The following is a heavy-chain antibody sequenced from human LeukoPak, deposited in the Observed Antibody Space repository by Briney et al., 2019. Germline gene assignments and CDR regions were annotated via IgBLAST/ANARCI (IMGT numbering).Heavy chain of an antibody. Sequence: SETLSLTCTVSGGSITSYYWSWIRQPPGKGPEWIGHLSHSGITNYNPSLKSRVTMSVDTSKNQFSLKLNSVTAADTAVYYCSRHGGSWTFDYWGQGSLVIVSS. CDR2: LSHSGIT. V-gene: IGHV4-59*08. CDR1: GGSITSYY. J-gene: IGHJ4*02. D-gene: IGHD6-13*01. CDR3: SRHGGSWTFDY.